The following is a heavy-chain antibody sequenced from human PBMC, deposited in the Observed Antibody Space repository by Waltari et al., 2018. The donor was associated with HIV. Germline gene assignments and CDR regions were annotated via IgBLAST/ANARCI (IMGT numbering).Heavy chain of an antibody. CDR3: AREMATVYVDY. V-gene: IGHV3-21*01. J-gene: IGHJ4*02. D-gene: IGHD5-12*01. CDR1: GFPFSSDI. CDR2: IASSSSSYI. Sequence: EVQLVVSGGGLVKPGGSLRLSCAASGFPFSSDIMNWVRQAPGKGLEWVSSIASSSSSYIYYAESVRGRFTISRDNAKNSLYLQMSSLRAEDTAVYYCAREMATVYVDYWGQGTLVTVSP.